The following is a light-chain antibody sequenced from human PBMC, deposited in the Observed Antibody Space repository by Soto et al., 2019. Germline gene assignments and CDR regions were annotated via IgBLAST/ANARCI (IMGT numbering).Light chain of an antibody. CDR3: QQYNNWWT. CDR1: QDIGAY. J-gene: IGKJ1*01. CDR2: AAS. V-gene: IGKV1-33*01. Sequence: DIQMTQSPSSLSASIGDRVTISCRASQDIGAYVNWYQHKQGKAPRVLMYAASNLKSGVPPRFSGSGVGRDFTLTISSLQSEDFAVYYCQQYNNWWTFGQGTKVEIK.